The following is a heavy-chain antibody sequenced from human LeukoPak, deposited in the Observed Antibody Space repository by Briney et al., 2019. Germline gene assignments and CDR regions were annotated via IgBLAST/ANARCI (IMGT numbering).Heavy chain of an antibody. V-gene: IGHV3-53*01. Sequence: GGSLRLSCAASGFTVIDSYMTWVRQAPGKGLEWVSTIYSDDRTYYADSVKGRFTISRDNTKNTLFLQMNSLRAEDTAVYYCAKRPPFEIWGQGTMVTVSS. CDR2: IYSDDRT. CDR1: GFTVIDSY. CDR3: AKRPPFEI. J-gene: IGHJ3*02.